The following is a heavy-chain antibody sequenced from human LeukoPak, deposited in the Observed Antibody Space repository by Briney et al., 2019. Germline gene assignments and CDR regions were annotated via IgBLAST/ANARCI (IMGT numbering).Heavy chain of an antibody. V-gene: IGHV4-59*11. D-gene: IGHD4-17*01. J-gene: IGHJ3*02. CDR3: ARDVVTVTKGFDI. CDR1: TDSFSSHY. CDR2: ISYIGST. Sequence: SETLSLTCAVSTDSFSSHYWTWIRQPPGKGLEWIGYISYIGSTNYNPSLKSRVTISIDASKNQFSLKLSSVTAADTAVYYCARDVVTVTKGFDIWGQGTMVSVSS.